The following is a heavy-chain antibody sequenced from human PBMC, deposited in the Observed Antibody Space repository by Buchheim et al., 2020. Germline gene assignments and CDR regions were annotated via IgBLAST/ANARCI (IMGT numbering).Heavy chain of an antibody. CDR3: ARQGFHYTSPTHFGLDV. V-gene: IGHV5-10-1*01. Sequence: EVQLVQSGAVLKKPGESLRISCQTSGYTFTSYWIYWVRQMPGKGLEWMGRIDPTDSYANYSPSFQGHATISVDKSISTAYPQWSSLKASDTAMYYCARQGFHYTSPTHFGLDVWGQGTT. CDR2: IDPTDSYA. J-gene: IGHJ6*02. D-gene: IGHD2-2*01. CDR1: GYTFTSYW.